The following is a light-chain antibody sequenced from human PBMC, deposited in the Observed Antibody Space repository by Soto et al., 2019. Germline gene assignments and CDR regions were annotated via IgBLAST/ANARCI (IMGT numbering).Light chain of an antibody. CDR2: DAS. CDR1: QSVSSY. V-gene: IGKV3-11*01. J-gene: IGKJ5*01. CDR3: QQRSNWPFT. Sequence: EIVLTQSPATLSLSPGERATLSCRASQSVSSYLAWYQHKSGQAPRLLIYDASNRATGIPARFSGSGSGTDFTLTISSLEPEDFAVYYCQQRSNWPFTFGQGIRLEIK.